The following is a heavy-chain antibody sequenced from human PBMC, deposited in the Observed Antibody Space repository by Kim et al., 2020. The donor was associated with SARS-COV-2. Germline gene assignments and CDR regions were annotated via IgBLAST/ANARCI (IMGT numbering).Heavy chain of an antibody. CDR1: GFTFSNYE. Sequence: GGSLRLSCAASGFTFSNYEMNWVRQVPGKGLEWVANIGPSATTIYYADYVKGRFTVSRDNAKNSLYLQMNSLRVEDTALYYCARVPGYGDIDYWGQGTLV. CDR3: ARVPGYGDIDY. CDR2: IGPSATTI. D-gene: IGHD4-17*01. J-gene: IGHJ4*02. V-gene: IGHV3-48*03.